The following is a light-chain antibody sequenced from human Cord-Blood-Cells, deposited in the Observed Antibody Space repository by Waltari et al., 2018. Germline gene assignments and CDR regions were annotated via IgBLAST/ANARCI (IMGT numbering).Light chain of an antibody. CDR3: YSTDSSGNHV. Sequence: SYELTQPPSVSVSPGQTARITCSGDALPKKYAYWYQPKSGQAPVLVIYEDSKRPSGIPERFSGSSSGTMATLTISGAQVEDEADYYCYSTDSSGNHVFGTGTKVTVL. J-gene: IGLJ1*01. V-gene: IGLV3-10*01. CDR2: EDS. CDR1: ALPKKY.